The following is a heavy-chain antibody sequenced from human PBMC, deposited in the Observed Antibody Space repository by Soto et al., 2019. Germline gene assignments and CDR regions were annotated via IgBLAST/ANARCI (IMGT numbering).Heavy chain of an antibody. CDR3: AHPRGYGVFDAYDI. D-gene: IGHD4-17*01. Sequence: GGSLRLSCAASGFTFSTYAMSWVRQAPGKWLEWVSAISAGGSDTYHADSVKGRFTISRDNSINTLYLQMNSLRAEDTAVYYCAHPRGYGVFDAYDIWGQGXMVTVSS. J-gene: IGHJ3*02. CDR2: ISAGGSDT. V-gene: IGHV3-23*01. CDR1: GFTFSTYA.